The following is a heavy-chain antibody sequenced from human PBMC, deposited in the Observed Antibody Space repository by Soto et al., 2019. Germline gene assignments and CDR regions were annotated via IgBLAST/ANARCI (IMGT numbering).Heavy chain of an antibody. CDR2: TYYRSKWYN. V-gene: IGHV6-1*01. D-gene: IGHD6-19*01. CDR3: TRDIAVAGTFDY. Sequence: QVRLQQSGPGLVTPSQTLSLTCVISGDTVSNNRAACNWIRQSPSRGLEWLGRTYYRSKWYNDYAISVKSRITINPDTSKNQFSLQLNSVTPDDTAVYYCTRDIAVAGTFDYWGQGTLVTVSS. CDR1: GDTVSNNRAA. J-gene: IGHJ4*02.